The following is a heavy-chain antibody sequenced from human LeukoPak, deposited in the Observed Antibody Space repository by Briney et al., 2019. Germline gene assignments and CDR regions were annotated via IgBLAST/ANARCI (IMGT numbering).Heavy chain of an antibody. CDR2: ISGSGDST. J-gene: IGHJ4*02. CDR1: GFTFSSYA. Sequence: GGSLRLSCAASGFTFSSYAMSWVRQAPGKGLEWVSAISGSGDSTYYADSVKGRFTISRDNSKNTLYLQMNSLGAEDTAVYYCARPYDSSGYYGDYWGQGTLVTVSS. D-gene: IGHD3-22*01. V-gene: IGHV3-23*01. CDR3: ARPYDSSGYYGDY.